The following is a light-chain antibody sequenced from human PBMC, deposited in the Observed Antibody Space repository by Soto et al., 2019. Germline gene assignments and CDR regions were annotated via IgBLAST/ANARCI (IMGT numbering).Light chain of an antibody. J-gene: IGLJ1*01. Sequence: QSVLTQPASVSGSPGQSITISCTGTSSDVGGFNYVSWYQQHPGKAPKLVIYEVSNRPSGISNRFSGSKSGNTASLTLSGLQAEDEADYYCSSYTTSSTLVFGTVTKLTVL. CDR2: EVS. V-gene: IGLV2-14*01. CDR1: SSDVGGFNY. CDR3: SSYTTSSTLV.